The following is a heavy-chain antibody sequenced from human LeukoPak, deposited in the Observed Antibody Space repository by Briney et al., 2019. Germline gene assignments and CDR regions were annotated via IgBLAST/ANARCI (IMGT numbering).Heavy chain of an antibody. D-gene: IGHD2/OR15-2a*01. CDR1: GFIFSRDS. V-gene: IGHV3-23*01. CDR2: IRGDGATK. CDR3: AKDQYRDYFRGADY. J-gene: IGHJ4*02. Sequence: GGSLRLSCAASGFIFSRDSMNWVRQAPGKGLEWVSAIRGDGATKFYADSVKGRFTVSRDNSKNTVYLQMNSLRAEDTAVYYCAKDQYRDYFRGADYWGQGTLVTVSS.